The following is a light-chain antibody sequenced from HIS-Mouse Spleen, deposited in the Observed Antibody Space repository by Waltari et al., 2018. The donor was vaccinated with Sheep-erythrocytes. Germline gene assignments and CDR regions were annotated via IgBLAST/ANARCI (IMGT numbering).Light chain of an antibody. CDR3: MIWHSSAWV. J-gene: IGLJ3*02. Sequence: QAVLTQPSSLSASPGASASLTCTLRSVINVGTYRRYWYQQKPGSPPQYLLRYKSDSDKQQGSGVPSRFSGSKDASANAGILLISGLQSEDEADYYCMIWHSSAWVFGGGTKLTVL. CDR2: YKSDSDK. V-gene: IGLV5-45*03. CDR1: SVINVGTYR.